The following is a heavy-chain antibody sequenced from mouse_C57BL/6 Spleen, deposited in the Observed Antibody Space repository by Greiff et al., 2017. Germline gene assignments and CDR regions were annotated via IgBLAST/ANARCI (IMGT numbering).Heavy chain of an antibody. Sequence: EVQLQQSGPELVKPGASVKISCKASGYSFTGYYMNWVKQSPEKSLEWIGEINPSTGGTTYNQKFKAKATLTVDKSSSTAYMQLKSLTSEDSAVYYCARGGVTTPWFAYWGQGTTLTVSS. CDR2: INPSTGGT. V-gene: IGHV1-42*01. CDR3: ARGGVTTPWFAY. CDR1: GYSFTGYY. J-gene: IGHJ2*01. D-gene: IGHD2-2*01.